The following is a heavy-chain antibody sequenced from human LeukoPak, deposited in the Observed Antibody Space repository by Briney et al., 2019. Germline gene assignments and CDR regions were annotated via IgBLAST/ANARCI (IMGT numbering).Heavy chain of an antibody. Sequence: PSETLSLTCTVSGASISNYYWIWIRQPAGKGLEWIGLIYTSGNTNYNPSLKSRVTMSVDTSKNQFPLKLSSVTAADTAVHYCARVRGITSMAYFDYWGQGTLVTVSS. CDR2: IYTSGNT. V-gene: IGHV4-4*07. J-gene: IGHJ4*02. D-gene: IGHD5-18*01. CDR3: ARVRGITSMAYFDY. CDR1: GASISNYY.